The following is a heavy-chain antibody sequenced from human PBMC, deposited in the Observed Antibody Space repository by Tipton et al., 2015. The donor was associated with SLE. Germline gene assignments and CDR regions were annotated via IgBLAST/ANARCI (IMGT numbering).Heavy chain of an antibody. Sequence: GSLRLSCAASRFTFSTFWMTWVRQAPGKGLEWVANIKQDGSDKFYVDSVKGRFTISRDNAKNSLYLQMNSLRAEDTALYYCARETSSGAFDYWGQGTLVTVPS. CDR2: IKQDGSDK. CDR3: ARETSSGAFDY. D-gene: IGHD2-8*02. V-gene: IGHV3-7*01. J-gene: IGHJ4*02. CDR1: RFTFSTFW.